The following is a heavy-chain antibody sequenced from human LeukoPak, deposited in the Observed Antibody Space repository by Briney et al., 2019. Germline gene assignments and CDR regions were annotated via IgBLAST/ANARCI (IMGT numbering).Heavy chain of an antibody. CDR2: IYYSGST. Sequence: KAGGSLRLSCAASGFTVSSNYMSWVRQPPGKGLEWIGSIYYSGSTYYNPSLKSRVTISVDTSKNQFSLKLSSVTAADTAVYYCARVTYYDILTGYFDYWGQGTLVTVSS. CDR3: ARVTYYDILTGYFDY. D-gene: IGHD3-9*01. J-gene: IGHJ4*02. V-gene: IGHV4-39*07. CDR1: GFTVSSNY.